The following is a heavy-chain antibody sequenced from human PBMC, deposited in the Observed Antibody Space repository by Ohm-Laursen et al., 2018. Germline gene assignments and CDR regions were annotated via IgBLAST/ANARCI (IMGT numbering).Heavy chain of an antibody. CDR1: GYTFTSYD. D-gene: IGHD6-19*01. CDR2: MNPNSGNT. V-gene: IGHV1-8*01. CDR3: ARNLGNSGWFDY. Sequence: SVKVSCKASGYTFTSYDINWVRQATGQGLEWMGWMNPNSGNTGYAQKFQGRVTMTRNTSISTAYMELSSLRSEDTAVYYCARNLGNSGWFDYWGRGTLVTVSS. J-gene: IGHJ4*02.